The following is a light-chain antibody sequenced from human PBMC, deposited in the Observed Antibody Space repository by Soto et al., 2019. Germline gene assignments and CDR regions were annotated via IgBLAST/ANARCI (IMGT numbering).Light chain of an antibody. CDR3: GSYTSSNTLI. J-gene: IGLJ2*01. CDR2: EVT. V-gene: IGLV2-18*02. Sequence: QSVLTQPPSVSGSPGQSVTISCTGTSSDVGGYKRVSWYQQPPGTAPKLMIYEVTNRPSGVPDRFSGSKSGNTASLTISGLQAEDEADYYCGSYTSSNTLIFGGGTKLTVL. CDR1: SSDVGGYKR.